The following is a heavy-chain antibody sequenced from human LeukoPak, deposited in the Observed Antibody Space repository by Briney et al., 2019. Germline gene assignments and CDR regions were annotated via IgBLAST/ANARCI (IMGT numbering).Heavy chain of an antibody. J-gene: IGHJ4*02. Sequence: GRSLRLSCAASGFTFSSYAMHWVRQAPRKGLEWVAVISYDGSNKYYADSVKGRFTISRDNSKNTLCLQMNSLRAEDTAVYYCARDRGYGDYGGGYFDYWGQGTLVTVSS. CDR1: GFTFSSYA. V-gene: IGHV3-30-3*01. CDR3: ARDRGYGDYGGGYFDY. D-gene: IGHD4-17*01. CDR2: ISYDGSNK.